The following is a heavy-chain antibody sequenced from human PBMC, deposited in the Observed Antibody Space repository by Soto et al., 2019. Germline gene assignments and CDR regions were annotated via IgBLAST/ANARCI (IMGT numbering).Heavy chain of an antibody. D-gene: IGHD6-13*01. V-gene: IGHV4-30-2*01. CDR3: ARERPDGSRLDP. Sequence: SETLSLTCAVSGGSVGSGAYSWGWIRQPPGKGLEWIGYISHSGSTYYNPSLKSRVTISVDRSKNQFSLNLSSVTAADTAVYYCARERPDGSRLDPWGQGTLVTVSS. CDR1: GGSVGSGAYS. J-gene: IGHJ5*02. CDR2: ISHSGST.